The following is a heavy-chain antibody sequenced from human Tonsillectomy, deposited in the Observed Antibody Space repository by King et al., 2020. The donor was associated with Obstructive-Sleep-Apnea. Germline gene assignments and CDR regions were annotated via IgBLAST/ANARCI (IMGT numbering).Heavy chain of an antibody. D-gene: IGHD6-19*01. J-gene: IGHJ4*02. CDR2: IYYSGST. CDR1: GGSISSYY. V-gene: IGHV4-59*01. CDR3: TRGDSSGWYDY. Sequence: VQLQESGPGLVKPSETLSLTCTVSGGSISSYYWSWIRQPPGKGLEWIGYIYYSGSTNYNPSLKSRITISVDTSKNQFSLKLSSVTAADTAVYYCTRGDSSGWYDYWGQGTLVTVSS.